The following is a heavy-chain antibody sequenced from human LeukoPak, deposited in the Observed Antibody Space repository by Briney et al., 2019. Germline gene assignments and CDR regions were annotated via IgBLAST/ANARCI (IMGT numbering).Heavy chain of an antibody. CDR3: ARRSVSYFDY. CDR2: ICPGDSDT. CDR1: GSIFTSYW. J-gene: IGHJ4*02. V-gene: IGHV5-51*01. D-gene: IGHD3-3*01. Sequence: GGALEISWKGAGSIFTSYWSGGGREMGGKGVEWMGIICPGDSDTRYSPSFQGQVTISADKSISTAYLQWSSLKASDTAMYYCARRSVSYFDYWGQGTLVTVSS.